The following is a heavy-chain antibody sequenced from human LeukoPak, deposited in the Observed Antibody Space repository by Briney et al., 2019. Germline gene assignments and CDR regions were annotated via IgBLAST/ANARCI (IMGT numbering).Heavy chain of an antibody. J-gene: IGHJ4*02. V-gene: IGHV4-39*01. D-gene: IGHD2-2*02. CDR1: GGSISSSSYY. CDR2: IYYSGST. Sequence: SETLSLTCTVSGGSISSSSYYWGWIRQPPGKGLEWIGSIYYSGSTYYNPSLKSRVTISVDTSKNQFSLKLCSVTAADTAVYYCARHMHCSSTSCHTPFDYWGQGTLVTVSS. CDR3: ARHMHCSSTSCHTPFDY.